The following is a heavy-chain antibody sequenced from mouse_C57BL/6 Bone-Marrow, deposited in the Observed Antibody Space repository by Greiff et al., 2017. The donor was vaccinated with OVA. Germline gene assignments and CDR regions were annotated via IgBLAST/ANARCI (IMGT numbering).Heavy chain of an antibody. V-gene: IGHV5-15*01. CDR3: ARHGGYDYDEGFDY. CDR1: GFTFSDYG. J-gene: IGHJ2*01. D-gene: IGHD2-4*01. CDR2: ISNLAYSI. Sequence: DVKLVESGGGLVQPGGSLKLSCAASGFTFSDYGMAWVRQAPRKGPDWVAFISNLAYSIYYADTVTGRFTISRENAKNTLYLEMSSLRSEDTAMYYCARHGGYDYDEGFDYWGQGTTLTVSS.